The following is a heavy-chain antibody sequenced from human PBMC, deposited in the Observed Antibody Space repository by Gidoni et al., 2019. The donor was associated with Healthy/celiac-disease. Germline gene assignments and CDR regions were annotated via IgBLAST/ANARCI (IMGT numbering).Heavy chain of an antibody. D-gene: IGHD3-3*01. CDR3: ARADLLEWLFLDY. CDR2: INSDGSST. V-gene: IGHV3-74*01. Sequence: EVQLVESGGGLVQPGGSLRLSCAASGFTFSSYWMHWVRQAPGKGLVWVSRINSDGSSTSYADSVKGRFTIFRDNAKNTLYLQMNSLRAEDTAVYYCARADLLEWLFLDYWGQGTLVTVSS. J-gene: IGHJ4*02. CDR1: GFTFSSYW.